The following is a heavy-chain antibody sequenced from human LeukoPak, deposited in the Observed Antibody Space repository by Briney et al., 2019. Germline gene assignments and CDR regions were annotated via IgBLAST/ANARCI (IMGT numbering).Heavy chain of an antibody. CDR3: ARGGEAVADWFDP. Sequence: GASVKVSCTASGGTFSSYAISWVRQAPGQGLEWMGGIIPIFGTANYAQKFQGRVTITADESTSTAYMELSSLRSEATAVYYCARGGEAVADWFDPWGQGTLVTVSS. CDR1: GGTFSSYA. V-gene: IGHV1-69*13. D-gene: IGHD6-19*01. CDR2: IIPIFGTA. J-gene: IGHJ5*02.